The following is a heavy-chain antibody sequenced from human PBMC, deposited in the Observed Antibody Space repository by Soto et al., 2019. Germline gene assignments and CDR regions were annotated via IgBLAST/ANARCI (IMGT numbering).Heavy chain of an antibody. J-gene: IGHJ6*03. V-gene: IGHV4-59*08. D-gene: IGHD5-18*01. Sequence: SETLSLTCTVSGGSISSYYWSWIRQPPGKGLEWIGYIYYSGSTNYNPSLKSRVTISVDTSKNQFSLKLSSVTAADTAVYYCARHPDTAMDPYYYYYMDVWGKGTTVTV. CDR1: GGSISSYY. CDR3: ARHPDTAMDPYYYYYMDV. CDR2: IYYSGST.